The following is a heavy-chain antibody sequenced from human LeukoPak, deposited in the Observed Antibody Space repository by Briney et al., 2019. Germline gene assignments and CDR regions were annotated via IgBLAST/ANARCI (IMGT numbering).Heavy chain of an antibody. J-gene: IGHJ4*02. CDR2: ISRSGRTI. CDR3: SRDLRSSTFHY. CDR1: AFTFSTYE. V-gene: IGHV3-48*03. Sequence: QSGGSLRLSRAASAFTFSTYEMNSVRQAPGKGLEWVSYISRSGRTIYYADSVNGRFTISRDNAKNSLYLQMNSLIAEDTAIYYCSRDLRSSTFHYWGQGTLVTVSS. D-gene: IGHD6-6*01.